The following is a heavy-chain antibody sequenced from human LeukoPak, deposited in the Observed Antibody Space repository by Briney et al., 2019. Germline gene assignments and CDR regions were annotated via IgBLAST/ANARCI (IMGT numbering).Heavy chain of an antibody. V-gene: IGHV4-39*01. J-gene: IGHJ6*02. Sequence: SETLSLTCTVSGSSISSSSYYWGWIRQPPGKGLEWIGSIYYSGSTYYNPSLKSRVAISVDTSKNQFSLKLSSVTAADTAVYYCARQKAIGVEAYYYYGMDVWGQGTTVTVSS. D-gene: IGHD2-21*01. CDR1: GSSISSSSYY. CDR2: IYYSGST. CDR3: ARQKAIGVEAYYYYGMDV.